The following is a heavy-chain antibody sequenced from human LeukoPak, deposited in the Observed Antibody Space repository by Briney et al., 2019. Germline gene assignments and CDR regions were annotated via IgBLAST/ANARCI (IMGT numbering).Heavy chain of an antibody. CDR2: IYWNDDK. J-gene: IGHJ5*02. Sequence: SGPTLVNPTQTLTLTCTFSGFSFTTSEVGVGWIRQPPGEALEWLALIYWNDDKRYSPSLQSRLTITRDTSRNQVVLTMTNMDPVDTATYYCAHKTDDWFDTWGQGTLVTVSS. CDR1: GFSFTTSEVG. V-gene: IGHV2-5*01. CDR3: AHKTDDWFDT. D-gene: IGHD1-14*01.